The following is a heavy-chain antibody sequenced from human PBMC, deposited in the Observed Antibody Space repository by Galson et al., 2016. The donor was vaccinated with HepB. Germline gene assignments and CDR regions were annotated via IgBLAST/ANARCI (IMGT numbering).Heavy chain of an antibody. J-gene: IGHJ4*02. Sequence: SVKVSCTASGYTFTNYGISWVRQAPGQGLEWMGWISAYNGDTSYAQKLKGRVTMTTDTSTSTAYMELRSLRSVDTAVYYCARGYDASGRSDVGYWGQGTLVTVSS. V-gene: IGHV1-18*01. CDR3: ARGYDASGRSDVGY. CDR1: GYTFTNYG. D-gene: IGHD3-10*01. CDR2: ISAYNGDT.